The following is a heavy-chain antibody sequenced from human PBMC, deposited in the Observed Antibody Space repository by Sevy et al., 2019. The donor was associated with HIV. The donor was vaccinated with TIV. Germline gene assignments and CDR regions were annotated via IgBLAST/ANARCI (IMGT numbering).Heavy chain of an antibody. Sequence: GGSLRLSCAASGFTFSNAWMSWVRQAPGKGLEWVGRIKIKTDGGTTDYAAPVKGRFTISRDDTKNTLYLEMNSLKTEVTAVYYCTTDQRSVTTFDYWGQGTLVTVSS. V-gene: IGHV3-15*01. CDR3: TTDQRSVTTFDY. CDR1: GFTFSNAW. J-gene: IGHJ4*02. CDR2: IKIKTDGGTT. D-gene: IGHD3-22*01.